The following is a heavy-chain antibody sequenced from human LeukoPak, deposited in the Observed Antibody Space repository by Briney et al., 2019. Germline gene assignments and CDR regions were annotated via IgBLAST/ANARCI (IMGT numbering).Heavy chain of an antibody. D-gene: IGHD5-18*01. CDR3: ARDGNVNTAMVNLKPEPVPQYYMDV. CDR2: ISSSSSYI. CDR1: GFTFSSYS. Sequence: GGSLRLSCAASGFTFSSYSMNWVRQAPGKGLEWVSSISSSSSYIYYAGSVKGRFTISRDNAKNSLYLQMNSLRAEDTAVYYCARDGNVNTAMVNLKPEPVPQYYMDVWGKGTTVTVSS. V-gene: IGHV3-21*01. J-gene: IGHJ6*03.